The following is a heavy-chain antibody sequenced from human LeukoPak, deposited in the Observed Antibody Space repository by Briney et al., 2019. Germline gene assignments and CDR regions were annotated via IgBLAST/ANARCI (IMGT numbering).Heavy chain of an antibody. Sequence: SETLSLTCTVSGGSISSYYWSWIRQPPGKGLEWIGYIYYSGSTNYTPSLKSRVTISVDTSKNQFSLKLSSVTAADTAVYYCARGERYSYGSSWFDPWRQGTLVTVSS. CDR1: GGSISSYY. CDR3: ARGERYSYGSSWFDP. J-gene: IGHJ5*02. D-gene: IGHD5-18*01. V-gene: IGHV4-59*08. CDR2: IYYSGST.